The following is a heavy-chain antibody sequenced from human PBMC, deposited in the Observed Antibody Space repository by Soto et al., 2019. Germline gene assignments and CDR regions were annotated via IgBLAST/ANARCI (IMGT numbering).Heavy chain of an antibody. J-gene: IGHJ6*02. CDR2: IYPGDSDT. CDR3: ARGDFWSGYYNDYYYGMDV. Sequence: PGESLKISCKGSGYSFTSYWIGWVRQMPGKGLEWMGIIYPGDSDTRYSLSFQGQVTISADKSISTAYLQWSSLKASDTAMYYCARGDFWSGYYNDYYYGMDVWGQGTTVTVYS. D-gene: IGHD3-3*01. V-gene: IGHV5-51*01. CDR1: GYSFTSYW.